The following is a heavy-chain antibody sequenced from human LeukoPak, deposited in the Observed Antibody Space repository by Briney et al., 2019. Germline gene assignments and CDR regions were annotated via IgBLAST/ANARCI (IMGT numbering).Heavy chain of an antibody. CDR2: IYYSGST. J-gene: IGHJ4*02. Sequence: SETLSLTCTVSGGSISSGNYYWSWIRQHPGKGLEWIGYIYYSGSTSYNPSLKSRVTISIDTSENQFSLNLRSVTAADTAVYYCARSNLGATSYWGQGTLVTVSS. CDR1: GGSISSGNYY. D-gene: IGHD1-26*01. CDR3: ARSNLGATSY. V-gene: IGHV4-31*03.